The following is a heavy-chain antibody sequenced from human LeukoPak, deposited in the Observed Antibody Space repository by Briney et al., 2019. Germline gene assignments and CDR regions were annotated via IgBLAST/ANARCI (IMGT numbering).Heavy chain of an antibody. J-gene: IGHJ4*02. CDR2: ISGSGGST. Sequence: GGSLRLSCAASGFTFSSYAMSWVRQAPGKGLEWVSAISGSGGSTYYADSVKGRFTMSRDNSKNTLYLQMNSLRAEDTAVYYCAKDRSSSSGFDYWGQGTLVTVSS. V-gene: IGHV3-23*01. D-gene: IGHD6-6*01. CDR3: AKDRSSSSGFDY. CDR1: GFTFSSYA.